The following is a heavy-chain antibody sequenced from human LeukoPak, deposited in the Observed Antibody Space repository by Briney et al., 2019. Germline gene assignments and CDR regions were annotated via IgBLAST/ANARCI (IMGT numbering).Heavy chain of an antibody. Sequence: PSETLSLTCTVSGGSISSSSYYWGWIRQPPGQGLEWIGSINYSGSTYYNPSLKSRVTISVDTSKNQFSLKLTSVTAADTAVYYCARHGHHGDHDYWGQGTLVTVSS. D-gene: IGHD2-21*02. J-gene: IGHJ4*02. V-gene: IGHV4-39*01. CDR2: INYSGST. CDR3: ARHGHHGDHDY. CDR1: GGSISSSSYY.